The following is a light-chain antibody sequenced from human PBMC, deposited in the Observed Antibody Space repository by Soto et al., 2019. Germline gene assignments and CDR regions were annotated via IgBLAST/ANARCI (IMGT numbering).Light chain of an antibody. J-gene: IGKJ5*01. V-gene: IGKV3-15*01. CDR3: QQYNNWPIT. CDR2: GSF. Sequence: EIVMTQSPATLSVSPGERATLSCRASQSVLSKLAWYQQKPGQAPRLLIYGSFSRATDIPGRFSGSGSGTESTLTISSLQSEDFAVYYWQQYNNWPITFGQGTRLEIK. CDR1: QSVLSK.